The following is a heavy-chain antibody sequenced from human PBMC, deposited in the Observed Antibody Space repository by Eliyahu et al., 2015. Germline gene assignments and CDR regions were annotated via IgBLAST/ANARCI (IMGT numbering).Heavy chain of an antibody. CDR1: GFTFSGYA. D-gene: IGHD1-14*01. CDR2: ISGSGGST. Sequence: EVQLLESGGGLVQPGGSLRLSCAASGFTFSGYAMXWVRQAPGKGLEGVSAISGSGGSTYYADSVKGRFTISRDNSKNTLYLQMNSLRAEDTAVYYCTKSGEPGGDYWGQGTLVTVSS. J-gene: IGHJ4*02. V-gene: IGHV3-23*01. CDR3: TKSGEPGGDY.